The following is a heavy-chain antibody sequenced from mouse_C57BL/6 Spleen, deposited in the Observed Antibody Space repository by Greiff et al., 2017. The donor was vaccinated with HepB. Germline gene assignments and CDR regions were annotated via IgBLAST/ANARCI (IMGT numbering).Heavy chain of an antibody. CDR2: IDPEDGDT. J-gene: IGHJ4*01. D-gene: IGHD1-1*01. Sequence: LVESGAELVRPGASVKLSCTASGFNIKDYYMHWVKQRPEQGLEWIGRIDPEDGDTEYAPKFQGKATMTADTSSNTAYLQLSSLTSEDTAVYYCTLYYGSSYEDYYAMDYWGQGTSVTVSS. CDR1: GFNIKDYY. V-gene: IGHV14-1*01. CDR3: TLYYGSSYEDYYAMDY.